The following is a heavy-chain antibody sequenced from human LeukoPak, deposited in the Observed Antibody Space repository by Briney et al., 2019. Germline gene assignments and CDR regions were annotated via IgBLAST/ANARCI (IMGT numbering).Heavy chain of an antibody. CDR3: AKLLNDYGDYYFDY. CDR1: GFSFSTYA. D-gene: IGHD4-17*01. Sequence: GGSLRLSCAASGFSFSTYAMNWVRQAPGKRLEWVSSITATGRDTYYALSVKGRITISRDNSKNTLYLQMNSLRAEDTAVYYCAKLLNDYGDYYFDYWGQGTLVTVSS. V-gene: IGHV3-23*01. J-gene: IGHJ4*02. CDR2: ITATGRDT.